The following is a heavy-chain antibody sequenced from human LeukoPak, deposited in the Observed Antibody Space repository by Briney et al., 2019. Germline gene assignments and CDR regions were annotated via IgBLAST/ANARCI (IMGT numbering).Heavy chain of an antibody. J-gene: IGHJ4*02. V-gene: IGHV3-21*01. CDR3: ARDSGIYSGSYYYFNY. CDR1: GFTFSNYN. D-gene: IGHD1-26*01. Sequence: GGSLRLSCAASGFTFSNYNMNWVRQAPGKGLEWVSSISSSSSFIYYADSVKGRFTISRDNAKNSLYLQMNSLRAEDTAAYYCARDSGIYSGSYYYFNYWGQGTLVTVSS. CDR2: ISSSSSFI.